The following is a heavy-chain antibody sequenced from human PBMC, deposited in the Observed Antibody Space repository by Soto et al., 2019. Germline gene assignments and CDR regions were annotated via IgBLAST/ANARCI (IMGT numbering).Heavy chain of an antibody. Sequence: PAGTLSLTCTVSGDSFSSGSYYWGWIRQPPGKGLEWIGYIYYSGSTNYNPSLKSRVTISVDTSKNQFCLKLSSVTAADTAVYYCARSLRLVRCWFDLRCKGTLVTVSS. CDR1: GDSFSSGSYY. J-gene: IGHJ5*02. CDR2: IYYSGST. V-gene: IGHV4-61*01. D-gene: IGHD6-19*01. CDR3: ARSLRLVRCWFDL.